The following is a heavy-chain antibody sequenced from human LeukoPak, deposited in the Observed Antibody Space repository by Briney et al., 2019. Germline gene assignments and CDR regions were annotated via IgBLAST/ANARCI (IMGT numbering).Heavy chain of an antibody. CDR2: ISANIAFI. Sequence: SLRLSCAASLFTFNTYAITCGRQAPGQGLESFSSISANIAFIYYADSVRRRFTISRDNPNNTLYMQMNNLRAEDTAVYYCAKPRDSIVGTTTPTRLATLDIWGQGTMVTVSS. D-gene: IGHD1-26*01. CDR1: LFTFNTYA. CDR3: AKPRDSIVGTTTPTRLATLDI. J-gene: IGHJ3*02. V-gene: IGHV3-23*01.